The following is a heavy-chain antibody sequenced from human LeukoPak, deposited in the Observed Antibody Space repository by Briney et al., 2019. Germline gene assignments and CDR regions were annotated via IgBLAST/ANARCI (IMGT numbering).Heavy chain of an antibody. CDR2: IFYSGST. V-gene: IGHV4-39*01. CDR3: ARRGITYSSSFFAY. J-gene: IGHJ4*02. Sequence: SETLTLTCTVSGDSIGNRNYYWAWVRQPPGEGLEWLGSIFYSGSTYYNPSLKSRVTISVDTSKNQFSLNLHSVTAADTATYYCARRGITYSSSFFAYWGQGTLVTVSS. D-gene: IGHD6-13*01. CDR1: GDSIGNRNYY.